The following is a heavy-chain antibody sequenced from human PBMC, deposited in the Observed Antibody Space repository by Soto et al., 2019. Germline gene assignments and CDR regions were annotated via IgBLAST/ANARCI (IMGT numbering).Heavy chain of an antibody. CDR1: GGTISSYA. CDR2: IIPIFGTA. Sequence: SVKVSCKASGGTISSYAISWVRQAPGQGLEWMGGIIPIFGTANYAQKFQGRVTITADESTSTAYMELSSLRSEDTAVYYCARMVTAIPVVGWFDPWGQGTLVTVSS. D-gene: IGHD2-21*02. CDR3: ARMVTAIPVVGWFDP. J-gene: IGHJ5*02. V-gene: IGHV1-69*13.